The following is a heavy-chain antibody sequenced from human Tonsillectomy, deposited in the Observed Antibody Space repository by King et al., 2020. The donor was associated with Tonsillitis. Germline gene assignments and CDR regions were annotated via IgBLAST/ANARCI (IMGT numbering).Heavy chain of an antibody. J-gene: IGHJ6*03. V-gene: IGHV3-30-3*01. Sequence: VKLVESGGGVVQPGRSLRLSCAASGFTFSIYAMHWVRQAPGKGLEWVEVISYDGSNKYYADSVRGRITISRDNSKNTLYLEMNSLRAEDTAVYYCASDHYYYYYMDFWGKGTTVTVSS. CDR1: GFTFSIYA. CDR3: ASDHYYYYYMDF. CDR2: ISYDGSNK.